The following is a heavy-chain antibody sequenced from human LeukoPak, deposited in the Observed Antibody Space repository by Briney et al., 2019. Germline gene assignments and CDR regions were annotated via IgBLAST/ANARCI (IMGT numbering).Heavy chain of an antibody. V-gene: IGHV3-74*01. CDR2: VRSDGSNP. CDR1: GFTLSNYW. Sequence: GGSLRLSCGAPGFTLSNYWMTWVRQAPGKGLGWVSRVRSDGSNPSYADYVKGRFTISRDNAENMLYLQMNTLGAEDTAVYYCARDIVSGSGSLDYWGQGTLVTVSS. D-gene: IGHD3-10*01. J-gene: IGHJ4*02. CDR3: ARDIVSGSGSLDY.